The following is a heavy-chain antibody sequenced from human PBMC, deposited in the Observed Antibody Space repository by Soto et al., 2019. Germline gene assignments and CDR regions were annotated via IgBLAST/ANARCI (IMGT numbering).Heavy chain of an antibody. Sequence: QVQLVESGGGVVQPGRSLRLSCAASGFTFSSYGMHWVRQAPGKGLEWVAVISYDGSNKYYADSVKGRFTISRDNSKNTLYLQMNSLRAEDTAVYYCAKGKKVVVEVAAFDYWGQGTLVTVSS. CDR3: AKGKKVVVEVAAFDY. CDR1: GFTFSSYG. CDR2: ISYDGSNK. J-gene: IGHJ4*02. V-gene: IGHV3-30*18. D-gene: IGHD2-15*01.